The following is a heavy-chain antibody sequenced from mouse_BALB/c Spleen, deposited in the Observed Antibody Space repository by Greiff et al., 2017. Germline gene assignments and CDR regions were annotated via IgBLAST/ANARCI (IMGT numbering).Heavy chain of an antibody. V-gene: IGHV1-54*01. CDR1: GYAFTNYL. CDR3: ARSGYYGSFDY. J-gene: IGHJ2*01. CDR2: INPGSGGT. Sequence: VMLVESGAELVRPGTSVKVSCKASGYAFTNYLIEWVKQRPGQGLEWIGVINPGSGGTNYNEKFKGKATLTADKSSSTAYMQLSSLTSDDSAVYFCARSGYYGSFDYWGQGTTLTVSS. D-gene: IGHD1-1*01.